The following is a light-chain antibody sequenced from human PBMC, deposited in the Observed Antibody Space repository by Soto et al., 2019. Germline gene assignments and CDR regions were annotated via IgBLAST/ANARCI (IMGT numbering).Light chain of an antibody. V-gene: IGKV3D-20*02. CDR2: GAS. CDR1: QSVSSSY. Sequence: EIVFTQSPGTLSLSPGERATLSCRAIQSVSSSYLAWYQQKPGQAPRLLIYGASNRAAGIPARFSGLGSGTDFTLTISSLEPEDFAVYYCQQRSNWPSITFGQGTRLEIK. J-gene: IGKJ5*01. CDR3: QQRSNWPSIT.